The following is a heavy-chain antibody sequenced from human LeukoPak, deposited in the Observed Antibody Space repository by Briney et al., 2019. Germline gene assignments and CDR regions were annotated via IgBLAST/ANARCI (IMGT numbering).Heavy chain of an antibody. Sequence: GGSLRLSCAASGITFSSYAMHWVRQAPGKGLEGVAVISYDGSNKYYADSVKGRFTISRDNSKNTLYLQMNSLRAEDPAVYYCAKDPPLMRFLGKFDYWGQGTLVTVSS. CDR3: AKDPPLMRFLGKFDY. V-gene: IGHV3-30*04. CDR2: ISYDGSNK. D-gene: IGHD3-3*01. CDR1: GITFSSYA. J-gene: IGHJ4*02.